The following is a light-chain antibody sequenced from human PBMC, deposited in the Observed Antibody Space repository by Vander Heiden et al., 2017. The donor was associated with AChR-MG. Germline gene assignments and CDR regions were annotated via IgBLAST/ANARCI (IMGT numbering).Light chain of an antibody. J-gene: IGKJ1*01. Sequence: DIQMTQPPSSLSASVGDRVTITCRASQSITSYLNWYQQKPGKAPKLLIYGASSLQSGVPSRFSGSGYGTDFTLTISSLQPEDFATYYCQQCDTATWTFGQGTKVEIK. CDR2: GAS. CDR1: QSITSY. CDR3: QQCDTATWT. V-gene: IGKV1-39*01.